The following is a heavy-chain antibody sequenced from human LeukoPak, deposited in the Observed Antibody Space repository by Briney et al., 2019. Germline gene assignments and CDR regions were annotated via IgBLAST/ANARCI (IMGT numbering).Heavy chain of an antibody. D-gene: IGHD6-19*01. Sequence: GASVKVSRKASGYTFTSYGISWVRQAPGQGLEWMGWISAYNGNTNYAQKLQGRVTMTTDTSTSTAYMELRSLRSDDTAVYYCARDRSEIAVAGLFDYWGQGTLVTVSS. J-gene: IGHJ4*02. CDR3: ARDRSEIAVAGLFDY. CDR1: GYTFTSYG. V-gene: IGHV1-18*01. CDR2: ISAYNGNT.